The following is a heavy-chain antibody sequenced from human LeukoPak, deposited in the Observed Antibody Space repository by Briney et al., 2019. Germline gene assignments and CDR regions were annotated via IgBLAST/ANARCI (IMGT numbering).Heavy chain of an antibody. J-gene: IGHJ4*02. CDR2: ISWNSGSI. Sequence: GRSLRLSCAASGFTFDDYAMHWVRQAPGKGLEWVSGISWNSGSIGYADSVKGRFTISRDNAKNSLYLQMNSLRAEDTALYYCAKDTSEYGDYEDYWGQGTLVTASS. V-gene: IGHV3-9*01. D-gene: IGHD4-17*01. CDR3: AKDTSEYGDYEDY. CDR1: GFTFDDYA.